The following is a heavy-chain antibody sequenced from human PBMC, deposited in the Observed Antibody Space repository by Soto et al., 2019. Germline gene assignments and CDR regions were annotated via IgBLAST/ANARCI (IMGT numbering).Heavy chain of an antibody. CDR2: IWYDGSNK. D-gene: IGHD2-15*01. CDR3: ARDLDRIDYYFDY. Sequence: QVQLVESGGGVVQPGRSLRLSCAASGFTFSSYGMHWVRQAPGKGLEWVAVIWYDGSNKYYADSVKGRFTISRDNSKNTLYLKMNSLRAEDMAVYYCARDLDRIDYYFDYWGQGTLVTVSS. V-gene: IGHV3-33*01. J-gene: IGHJ4*02. CDR1: GFTFSSYG.